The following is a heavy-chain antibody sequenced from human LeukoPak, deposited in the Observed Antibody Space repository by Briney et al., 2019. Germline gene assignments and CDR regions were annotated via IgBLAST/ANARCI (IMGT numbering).Heavy chain of an antibody. CDR2: MYYIGST. CDR1: GGXISNSSYY. J-gene: IGHJ4*02. Sequence: SETLSLTCIVSGGXISNSSYYWGWIRQPPGKGLEWIGSMYYIGSTYYTSSLKSRDTIYVDTSKNQFSLKLTSVTAADTAVYCCARRDGYNCFDYWGQGTLVTVSS. CDR3: ARRDGYNCFDY. D-gene: IGHD5-24*01. V-gene: IGHV4-39*01.